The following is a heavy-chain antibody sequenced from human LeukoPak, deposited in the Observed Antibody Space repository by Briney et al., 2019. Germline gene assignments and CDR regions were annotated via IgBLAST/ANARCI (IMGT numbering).Heavy chain of an antibody. CDR2: ISSTSSYI. V-gene: IGHV3-21*04. CDR3: AKEPTPGGSSSWYPLDY. CDR1: GFTFSSYI. D-gene: IGHD6-13*01. Sequence: GGSLRLSCAASGFTFSSYIINWVRQAPGKWLEWVSSISSTSSYIYYADSVKGRFTISRDNSKNTLYLQMNSLRAEDTAVYYCAKEPTPGGSSSWYPLDYWGQGTLVTVSS. J-gene: IGHJ4*02.